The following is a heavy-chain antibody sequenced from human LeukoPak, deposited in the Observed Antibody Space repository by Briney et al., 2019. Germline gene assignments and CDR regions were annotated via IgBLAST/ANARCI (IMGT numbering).Heavy chain of an antibody. V-gene: IGHV3-48*03. D-gene: IGHD3-10*01. CDR1: GFTFSSYE. J-gene: IGHJ4*02. Sequence: GGSLRLSCAASGFTFSSYEMNWVRQAPGQGLEWVSYISSSGSTIYYADSVKGRFTISRDNAKNSLYLQMNSLRAEDTAVYYCARGRGRYYYGSGSSHFDYWGQGTLVTVSS. CDR3: ARGRGRYYYGSGSSHFDY. CDR2: ISSSGSTI.